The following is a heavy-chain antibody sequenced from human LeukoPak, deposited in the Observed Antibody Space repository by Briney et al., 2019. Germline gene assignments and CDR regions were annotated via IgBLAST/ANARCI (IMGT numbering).Heavy chain of an antibody. J-gene: IGHJ3*02. CDR2: VSESSSNI. Sequence: GGSLRLSCEASGFTFNPYIMNWVRQAPGKGLEWVSSVSESSSNIQYADSVKGRFTISRDNAKNSLYLQMNSLRAEDTAVYYCAKHLFYGSGSYYNVLVRAFDIWGQGTMVTVSS. CDR1: GFTFNPYI. CDR3: AKHLFYGSGSYYNVLVRAFDI. V-gene: IGHV3-21*04. D-gene: IGHD3-10*01.